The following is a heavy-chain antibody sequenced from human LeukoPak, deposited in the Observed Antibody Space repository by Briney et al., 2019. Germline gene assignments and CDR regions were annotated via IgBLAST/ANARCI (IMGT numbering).Heavy chain of an antibody. V-gene: IGHV3-21*01. CDR2: ISSSSSYI. CDR3: ARDSIAERKYYFDY. Sequence: GGSLRLSCAASGFTFSSYSMNWVRQAPGKGLEWVSSISSSSSYIYYADSVKGRFTISRDNAKNSLYLQMNSLIAEDTAVYYCARDSIAERKYYFDYWGQGTLVTVSS. CDR1: GFTFSSYS. D-gene: IGHD2-15*01. J-gene: IGHJ4*02.